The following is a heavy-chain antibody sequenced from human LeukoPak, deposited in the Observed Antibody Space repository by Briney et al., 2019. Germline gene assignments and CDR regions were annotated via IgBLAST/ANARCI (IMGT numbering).Heavy chain of an antibody. CDR1: GYTFTSYG. CDR3: ARDPDSSGRYNWFDP. J-gene: IGHJ5*02. V-gene: IGHV1-18*01. Sequence: EASVKVSCKASGYTFTSYGISWVRQAPGQELEWMGWISAYNGNTNYAQKLQGRVTMTTDTSTSTAYMELRSLRSDDTAVYYCARDPDSSGRYNWFDPWGQGTLVTVSS. D-gene: IGHD6-19*01. CDR2: ISAYNGNT.